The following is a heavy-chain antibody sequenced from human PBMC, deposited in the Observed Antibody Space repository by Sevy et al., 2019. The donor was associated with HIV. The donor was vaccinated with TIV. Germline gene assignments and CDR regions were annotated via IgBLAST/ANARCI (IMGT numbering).Heavy chain of an antibody. V-gene: IGHV3-33*03. CDR1: GFTFSSYG. D-gene: IGHD6-13*01. J-gene: IGHJ4*02. CDR3: AKDISTAGTYYFDY. CDR2: IWYDGSNK. Sequence: GGSLRLSCAASGFTFSSYGMHWVRQAPGKGLEWVAVIWYDGSNKYYADSVKGRFTISRDSAKNSLYLQMNSLRPEDTAFYYCAKDISTAGTYYFDYWGQGTLVTVSS.